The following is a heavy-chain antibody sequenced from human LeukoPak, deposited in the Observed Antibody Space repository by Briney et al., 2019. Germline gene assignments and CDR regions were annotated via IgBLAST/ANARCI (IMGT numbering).Heavy chain of an antibody. J-gene: IGHJ4*02. CDR1: GFSASNNY. CDR3: ARGRGLGVVSPYFDY. Sequence: GGSLRLSCVVSGFSASNNYIIWVRQAPGNGLERVSVIYGDGRTSHSASVRGRFTISRDNSKNIVSLQMNNLRAEDTAVYYCARGRGLGVVSPYFDYWGQGTLVTVSS. V-gene: IGHV3-53*01. D-gene: IGHD3-3*01. CDR2: IYGDGRT.